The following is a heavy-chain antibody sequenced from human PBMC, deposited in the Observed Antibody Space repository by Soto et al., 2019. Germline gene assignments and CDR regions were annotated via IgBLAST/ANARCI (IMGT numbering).Heavy chain of an antibody. D-gene: IGHD2-15*01. Sequence: TSETLSLTCTVSGGCISSSSYYWGWIRQPPGKGLEWIGSIYYSGSTYYNPSLKSRVTISVDTSKNQFSLKLSSVTAADTAVYYCARPGKIYCSGGSCYDTNFYYWGQGTLVTVSS. CDR2: IYYSGST. CDR3: ARPGKIYCSGGSCYDTNFYY. CDR1: GGCISSSSYY. V-gene: IGHV4-39*01. J-gene: IGHJ4*02.